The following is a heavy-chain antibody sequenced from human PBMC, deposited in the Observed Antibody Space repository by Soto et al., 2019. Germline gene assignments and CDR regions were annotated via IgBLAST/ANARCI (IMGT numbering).Heavy chain of an antibody. CDR2: IKTKLDGETT. Sequence: GGSLRLSCTGSRFTFSTAWLSWVRQAPGQGLEWVGRIKTKLDGETTAYAAPVKGRFSISRDDSKNTVYLHMNSLTAEDTAVYYCATVGEGSRNWFNPWGQGTRVTVSS. J-gene: IGHJ5*02. CDR3: ATVGEGSRNWFNP. V-gene: IGHV3-15*01. D-gene: IGHD3-3*01. CDR1: RFTFSTAW.